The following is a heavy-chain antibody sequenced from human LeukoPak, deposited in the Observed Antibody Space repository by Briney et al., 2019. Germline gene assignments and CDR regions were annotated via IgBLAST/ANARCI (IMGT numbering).Heavy chain of an antibody. D-gene: IGHD3-3*01. CDR3: ARGGYYAASDI. J-gene: IGHJ4*02. CDR1: VLTFSSHA. CDR2: IVSKGGNT. Sequence: GRTLRLSCAASVLTFSSHAMHWVRQAPAKGLEYVSAIVSKGGNTYYAESARGRFTISRDNSKDTVYLQMGSLRPEDTAVYYCARGGYYAASDIWGEGALVTVSS. V-gene: IGHV3-64*02.